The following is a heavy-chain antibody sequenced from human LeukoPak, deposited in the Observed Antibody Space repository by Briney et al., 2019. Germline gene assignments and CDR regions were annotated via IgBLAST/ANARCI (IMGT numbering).Heavy chain of an antibody. Sequence: SETLSLTCTVSGGSISSGGYYWSWLRQHPGKGLEWIGYIYYSGSTYYNPSLKSRVTISVDTSKNQFSLKLSSVTAADTAVYYCARSYDSSGYYYDYYYGMDVWGQGTTVTVSS. J-gene: IGHJ6*02. CDR2: IYYSGST. D-gene: IGHD3-22*01. CDR3: ARSYDSSGYYYDYYYGMDV. V-gene: IGHV4-31*03. CDR1: GGSISSGGYY.